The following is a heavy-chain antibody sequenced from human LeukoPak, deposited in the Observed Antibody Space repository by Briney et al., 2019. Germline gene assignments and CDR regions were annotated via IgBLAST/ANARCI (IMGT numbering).Heavy chain of an antibody. CDR2: ISAYNGNT. J-gene: IGHJ4*02. CDR1: GYTFTSYG. D-gene: IGHD3-3*01. V-gene: IGHV1-18*01. Sequence: GASVKASCKASGYTFTSYGIGWVRQAPGQGLEWMGWISAYNGNTNYAQKLQGRVTMTTDTSTSTAYMELRSLRSDDTAVYYCAREVRNYDFWSGAPHYFDYWGQGTLVTVSS. CDR3: AREVRNYDFWSGAPHYFDY.